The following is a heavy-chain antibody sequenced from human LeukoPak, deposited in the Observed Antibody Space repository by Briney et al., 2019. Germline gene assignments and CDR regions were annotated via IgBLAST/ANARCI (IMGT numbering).Heavy chain of an antibody. CDR2: ISGSGDST. CDR1: GFTSSTYA. D-gene: IGHD4-17*01. V-gene: IGHV3-23*01. J-gene: IGHJ4*02. Sequence: GGSLRLSCAASGFTSSTYAVNWVRQAPGKGLEWVSTISGSGDSTYYADSVKGRFTISRDNSKNTLYLQMNSLRAEDTAVYYCAKEGDYGDLPDYWGQGTLVTVSS. CDR3: AKEGDYGDLPDY.